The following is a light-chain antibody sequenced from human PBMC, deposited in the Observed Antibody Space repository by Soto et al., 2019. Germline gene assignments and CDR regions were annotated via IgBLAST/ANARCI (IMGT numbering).Light chain of an antibody. Sequence: IQMPQSPSSLSASVGDSFTITGRASQGISNYLAWYQQKPGKVPKLLIYDVSIRATGVPARFSGTGSETDFTLTISGLQSEDSAVYFCQQYNNWPFSFGQGTRLEIK. V-gene: IGKV1D-13*01. CDR2: DVS. CDR3: QQYNNWPFS. J-gene: IGKJ5*01. CDR1: QGISNY.